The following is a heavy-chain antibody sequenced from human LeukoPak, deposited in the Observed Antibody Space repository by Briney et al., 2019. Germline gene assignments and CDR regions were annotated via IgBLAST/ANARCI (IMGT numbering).Heavy chain of an antibody. CDR3: PRGGSESYYHYYYYYLMED. D-gene: IGHD3-10*01. J-gene: IGHJ6*03. CDR2: MNPNSGNT. Sequence: ASVTVSCKASGYIFTSYDINWVRQATGQGLEWMGWMNPNSGNTGYVQKFQGRVNINRNTPISTDYMELNSLRYEHTVVCYCPRGGSESYYHYYYYYLMEDWGKGTTVTVSS. CDR1: GYIFTSYD. V-gene: IGHV1-8*03.